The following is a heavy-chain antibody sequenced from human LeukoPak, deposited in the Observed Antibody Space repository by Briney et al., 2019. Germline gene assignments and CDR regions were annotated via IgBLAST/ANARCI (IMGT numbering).Heavy chain of an antibody. CDR3: ARRTTYFGWIPSESPSCFDY. Sequence: SETLSLTCTVSGGSISSGSYYWGWIRQPPGKGLEWIGNIYHSGRTYYNPSLKSRVTISVDTSKNQFSLKLSSVTAADTAVYYCARRTTYFGWIPSESPSCFDYWGQGTLVTVSS. CDR1: GGSISSGSYY. J-gene: IGHJ4*02. V-gene: IGHV4-39*07. CDR2: IYHSGRT. D-gene: IGHD3-9*01.